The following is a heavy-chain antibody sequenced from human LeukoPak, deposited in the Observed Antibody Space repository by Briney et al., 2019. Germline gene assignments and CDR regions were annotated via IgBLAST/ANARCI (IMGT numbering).Heavy chain of an antibody. CDR3: ARGDFDFDS. V-gene: IGHV1-18*04. CDR1: GYTLFPYG. D-gene: IGHD2-21*01. CDR2: NNPHTGDT. Sequence: ASVKVSCKASGYTLFPYGSSWVWPAPGQGLEWMGWNNPHTGDTKNAQILHDRVTMTADPFTDTAYMELRSLRSDDTALYYCARGDFDFDSWGQGTLVTVS. J-gene: IGHJ4*02.